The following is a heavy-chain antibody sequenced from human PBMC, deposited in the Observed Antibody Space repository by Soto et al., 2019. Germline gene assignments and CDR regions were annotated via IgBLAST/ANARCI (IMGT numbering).Heavy chain of an antibody. CDR3: ARFRFSSGWYDYFDY. D-gene: IGHD6-19*01. Sequence: SETLSLTCTVSGGSISSYYWSWIRQPPGKGLEWIGYIYYSGSTKYNPSLKSRVTMSIDTSKNQFSLKLSSVTAADTAGYYCARFRFSSGWYDYFDYWGLGTLVTVSS. V-gene: IGHV4-59*01. J-gene: IGHJ4*02. CDR2: IYYSGST. CDR1: GGSISSYY.